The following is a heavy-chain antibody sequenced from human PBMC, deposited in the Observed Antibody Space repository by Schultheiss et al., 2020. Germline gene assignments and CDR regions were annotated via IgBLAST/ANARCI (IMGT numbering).Heavy chain of an antibody. J-gene: IGHJ4*02. Sequence: ASVKVSCKASGGTFSSSAVHWVRQAPGQGLEWMGIINPSGGSTSYAQKFQGRVTMTRDTSTSTVYMELSSLRSEDTAVYYCARSLTVDTAMDYWGQGTLVTVYS. CDR3: ARSLTVDTAMDY. V-gene: IGHV1-46*01. D-gene: IGHD5-18*01. CDR2: INPSGGST. CDR1: GGTFSSSA.